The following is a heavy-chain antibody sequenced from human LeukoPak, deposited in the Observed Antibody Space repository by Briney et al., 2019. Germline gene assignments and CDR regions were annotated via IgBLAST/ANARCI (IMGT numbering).Heavy chain of an antibody. CDR1: GGSFSGYY. CDR3: ASGGWSNLRV. V-gene: IGHV4-59*06. Sequence: SETLSLTCAVYGGSFSGYYWSWIRQPPGKGLEWIGYIYYSGSTYYNPSLKSRVTISVDTSKNQFSLKLSSVTAADTAVYYCASGGWSNLRVWGQGTLVTVSS. CDR2: IYYSGST. D-gene: IGHD2-15*01. J-gene: IGHJ4*02.